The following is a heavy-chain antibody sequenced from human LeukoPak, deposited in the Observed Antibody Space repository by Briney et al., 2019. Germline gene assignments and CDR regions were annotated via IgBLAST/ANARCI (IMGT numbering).Heavy chain of an antibody. V-gene: IGHV4-4*09. CDR1: GGSISSQY. CDR2: IYTSGST. Sequence: SETLSLTCTVSGGSISSQYWSWIRQPPGKGLEWIGYIYTSGSTNYNPSLKSRVTISVDTSKNQFSLKLSSVTAADTAVYYCARGGNSFDYWGQGTLVTVSS. D-gene: IGHD2-15*01. J-gene: IGHJ4*02. CDR3: ARGGNSFDY.